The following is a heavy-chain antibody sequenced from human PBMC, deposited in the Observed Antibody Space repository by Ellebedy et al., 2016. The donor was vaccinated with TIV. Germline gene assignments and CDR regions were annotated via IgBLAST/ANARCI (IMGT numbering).Heavy chain of an antibody. CDR1: GGSISSSSYY. V-gene: IGHV4-30-4*01. Sequence: SETLSLXCTVSGGSISSSSYYWSWIRQPPGKGLEWIGYIYYSGSTYYNPSLKSRVTISVDTSKNQFSLKLSSVTAADTAVYYCARGDDYGGNHPVDYWGQGTLVTVSS. CDR3: ARGDDYGGNHPVDY. CDR2: IYYSGST. D-gene: IGHD4-23*01. J-gene: IGHJ4*02.